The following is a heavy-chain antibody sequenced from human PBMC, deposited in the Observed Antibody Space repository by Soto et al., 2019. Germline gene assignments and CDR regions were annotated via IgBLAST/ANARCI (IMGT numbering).Heavy chain of an antibody. CDR1: GDPISSGGYY. CDR2: IYYSGST. Sequence: SETLSLTCTVSGDPISSGGYYWSWIRQHPGKGLEWIGYIYYSGSTYYNPSLKSRVTISVDTSKNQFSLKLSSVTAADTAVYYCARNPGEPPVYYGMDVWGQGTTVTVSS. D-gene: IGHD3-10*01. V-gene: IGHV4-31*03. J-gene: IGHJ6*02. CDR3: ARNPGEPPVYYGMDV.